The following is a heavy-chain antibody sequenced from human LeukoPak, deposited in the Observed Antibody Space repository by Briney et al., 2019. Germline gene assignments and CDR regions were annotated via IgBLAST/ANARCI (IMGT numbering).Heavy chain of an antibody. CDR2: INPSGGST. D-gene: IGHD6-19*01. V-gene: IGHV1-46*01. CDR1: GYTLTELS. Sequence: ASVKVSCKVSGYTLTELSMHWVRQAPGQGLEWMGIINPSGGSTSYAQKFQGRVTMTRDTSTSTVYMELSSLRSEDTAVYYCARDLAVAQGRGMDVWGQGTTVTVSS. J-gene: IGHJ6*02. CDR3: ARDLAVAQGRGMDV.